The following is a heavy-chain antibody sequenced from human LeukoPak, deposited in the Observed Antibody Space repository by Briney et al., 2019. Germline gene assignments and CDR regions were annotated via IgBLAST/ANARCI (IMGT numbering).Heavy chain of an antibody. CDR1: GGSFSGYY. CDR3: ARGRAPEN. V-gene: IGHV4-34*01. Sequence: SETLSLTCAVNGGSFSGYYWSWIRQPPGKGLEWIGEINHSGSTNYNPSLKSRVTISLDMSKNQFSLKLSSVTAADTAVYYCARGRAPENWGQGTLVTVSS. J-gene: IGHJ4*02. CDR2: INHSGST.